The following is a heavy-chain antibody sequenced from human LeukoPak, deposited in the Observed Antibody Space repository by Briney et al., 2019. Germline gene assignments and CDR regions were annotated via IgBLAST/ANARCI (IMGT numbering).Heavy chain of an antibody. CDR1: GFTFSRYT. J-gene: IGHJ4*02. Sequence: GGSLRLSCAASGFTFSRYTMNWVRQAPGKGLEWVSSISSTSSYIHYADSVKGRFTISRDNTKNSLFLQMNSLRAEDTAVYYCARDPFSSGSYWGQGTLVTVSS. CDR3: ARDPFSSGSY. V-gene: IGHV3-21*01. CDR2: ISSTSSYI. D-gene: IGHD3-10*01.